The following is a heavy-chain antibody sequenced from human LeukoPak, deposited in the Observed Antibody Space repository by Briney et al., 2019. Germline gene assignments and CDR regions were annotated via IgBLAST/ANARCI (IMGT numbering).Heavy chain of an antibody. CDR3: ARGARGLGYCSGGSCYNYFDY. CDR2: INHSGST. J-gene: IGHJ4*02. Sequence: PSETLSLTCAVYGGSFSGYYWSWIRQPPGKGLEWIGEINHSGSTNYNPSLKSRVTISVDTSKNQFSLKLSSVTAADTAVYYCARGARGLGYCSGGSCYNYFDYWGQGTLVTVSS. CDR1: GGSFSGYY. D-gene: IGHD2-15*01. V-gene: IGHV4-34*01.